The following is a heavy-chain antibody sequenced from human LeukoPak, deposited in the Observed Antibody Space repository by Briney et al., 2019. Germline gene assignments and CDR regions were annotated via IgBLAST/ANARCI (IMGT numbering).Heavy chain of an antibody. D-gene: IGHD3-22*01. V-gene: IGHV4-59*01. J-gene: IGHJ6*03. CDR2: IYYSGTT. CDR3: YYYNYYMDV. CDR1: GDSFRSTY. Sequence: SQTLSLTCSVSGDSFRSTYWSWIRQSPGKGLQWIGYIYYSGTTNYNPSFKSRVTMSIDTSTKQFSLTFCARTGSYDSGGVDYYYNYYMDVWGKGTTVTVSS.